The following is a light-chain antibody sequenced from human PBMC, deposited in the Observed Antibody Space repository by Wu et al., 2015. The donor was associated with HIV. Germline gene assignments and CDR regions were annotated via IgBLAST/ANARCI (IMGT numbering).Light chain of an antibody. CDR2: GAS. J-gene: IGKJ4*01. V-gene: IGKV3-15*01. Sequence: EVVMTQFPATLSVSPGERATLSCRASQSVNNKLAWYQQKPGQAPRLLIYGASTRATGIPARFAGSGSGTEFTLTIASLQSEDFAVYYCQQCNFWPTFGGGTKVEIK. CDR3: QQCNFWPT. CDR1: QSVNNK.